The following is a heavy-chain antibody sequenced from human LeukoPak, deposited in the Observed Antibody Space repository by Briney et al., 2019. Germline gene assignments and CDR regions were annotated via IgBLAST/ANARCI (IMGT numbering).Heavy chain of an antibody. J-gene: IGHJ4*02. CDR3: ARGLSGSYSGDY. D-gene: IGHD1-26*01. Sequence: GGSLRLSCAASGFTFSPYGMNWVRQSPGMGLEWVSYISGSSSLIYYADSVKGRFTISRDNAKNSLFLQMNSLRAEDTAVYYCARGLSGSYSGDYWGQGTLVTVSS. CDR2: ISGSSSLI. CDR1: GFTFSPYG. V-gene: IGHV3-21*06.